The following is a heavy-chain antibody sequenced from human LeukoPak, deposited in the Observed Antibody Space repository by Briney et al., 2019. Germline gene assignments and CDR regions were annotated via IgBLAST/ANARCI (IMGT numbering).Heavy chain of an antibody. CDR2: ISGSGGST. Sequence: GGSLRLSCAASGFTFSSYAMSWVRQAPGKGLEWVSAISGSGGSTYYADSVKGRFTISRDNSKNTLYLQMNSLRAEDTAVYYCAKWSSIAAAGVDAFDIWGQGTMVTVSS. J-gene: IGHJ3*02. V-gene: IGHV3-23*01. D-gene: IGHD6-25*01. CDR3: AKWSSIAAAGVDAFDI. CDR1: GFTFSSYA.